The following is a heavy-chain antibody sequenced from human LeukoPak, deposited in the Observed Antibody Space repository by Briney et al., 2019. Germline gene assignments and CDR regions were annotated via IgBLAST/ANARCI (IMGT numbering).Heavy chain of an antibody. J-gene: IGHJ4*02. V-gene: IGHV3-30*02. CDR2: IRSDGSNK. Sequence: GGSLRLSCAASGFTFSSYWMSWVRQAPGKGLEWVTFIRSDGSNKYYADSVKGRFTISRDNSKNTLYLQMNTLIADDTAVYYCAKGVKQIVVMTAQHYLDYWGQGTLVTVSS. CDR3: AKGVKQIVVMTAQHYLDY. D-gene: IGHD2-21*02. CDR1: GFTFSSYW.